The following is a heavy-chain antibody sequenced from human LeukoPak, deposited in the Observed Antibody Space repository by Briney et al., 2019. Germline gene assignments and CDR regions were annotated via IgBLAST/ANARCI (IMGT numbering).Heavy chain of an antibody. Sequence: PGGSLRLSCAASGFPFSDYELNWVRQAPGKGLEWLFWISGGGSTYYNADSVGGRFTISRDNARNTLYLQMDSLRSEDTAIYYCARESMDTGGDCSIDYWGQGTLVTVSS. CDR2: ISGGGSTY. CDR1: GFPFSDYE. D-gene: IGHD2-21*02. CDR3: ARESMDTGGDCSIDY. V-gene: IGHV3-48*03. J-gene: IGHJ4*02.